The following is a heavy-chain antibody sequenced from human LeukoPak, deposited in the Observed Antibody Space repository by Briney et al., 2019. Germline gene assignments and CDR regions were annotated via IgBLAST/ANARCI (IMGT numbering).Heavy chain of an antibody. Sequence: GGSLRLSCAASGFTFSSYAMSWVRQAPGKGLEWVSAISGSGGSTYYADSVKGRFTISRDNSKNTLYLQMNSLRAEDTAVYYCAKGSENYDILTGYPPSPNFDYWGQGTLVTVSS. CDR2: ISGSGGST. V-gene: IGHV3-23*01. CDR3: AKGSENYDILTGYPPSPNFDY. J-gene: IGHJ4*02. CDR1: GFTFSSYA. D-gene: IGHD3-9*01.